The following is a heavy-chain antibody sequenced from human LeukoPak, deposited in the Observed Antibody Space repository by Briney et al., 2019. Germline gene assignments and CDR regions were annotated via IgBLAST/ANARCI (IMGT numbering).Heavy chain of an antibody. CDR1: GYTFTSYG. Sequence: GASVKVPCKASGYTFTSYGISWVRQAPGQGLEWMGWISAYNGNTNYAQKLQGRVTMTTDTSTSTAYVELRSLRSDDTAVYYCARDSRAYRGALFHNWFDLWGQGTLVTVSS. D-gene: IGHD3-10*01. CDR2: ISAYNGNT. CDR3: ARDSRAYRGALFHNWFDL. J-gene: IGHJ5*02. V-gene: IGHV1-18*01.